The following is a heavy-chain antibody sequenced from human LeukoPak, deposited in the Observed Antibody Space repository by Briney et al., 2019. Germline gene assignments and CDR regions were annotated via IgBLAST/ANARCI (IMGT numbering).Heavy chain of an antibody. J-gene: IGHJ4*02. D-gene: IGHD5-18*01. CDR2: INHSGST. CDR1: GGSISTSSYY. Sequence: SETLSLTCTVSGGSISTSSYYWGWVRQPPGKGLEWIGEINHSGSTNYNPSLKSRVTISVDTSKNQFSLKLSSVTAADTAVYYCARRTRYSYGLYYFDYWGQGTLVTVSS. CDR3: ARRTRYSYGLYYFDY. V-gene: IGHV4-39*07.